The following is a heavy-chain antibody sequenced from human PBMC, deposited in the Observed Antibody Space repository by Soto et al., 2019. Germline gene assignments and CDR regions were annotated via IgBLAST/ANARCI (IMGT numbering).Heavy chain of an antibody. V-gene: IGHV1-69*12. D-gene: IGHD7-27*01. CDR3: ARDVEELGTSFDS. CDR2: IIPIFGTA. CDR1: GGTFSSYA. Sequence: QVQLVQSGAEVKKPGSSVKVSCKASGGTFSSYAISWVRQAPGQGLEWMGGIIPIFGTANYAQKFQGRVTITADESTGTAYMERSSLRYEETAVYYCARDVEELGTSFDSWGQGTLVTVSS. J-gene: IGHJ4*02.